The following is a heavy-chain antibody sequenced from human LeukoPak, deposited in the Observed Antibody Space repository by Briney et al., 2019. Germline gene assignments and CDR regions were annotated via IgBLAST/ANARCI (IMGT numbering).Heavy chain of an antibody. CDR2: ISAYNGNT. CDR1: GYTFTGYY. D-gene: IGHD6-13*01. V-gene: IGHV1-18*04. Sequence: GASVKVSCKASGYTFTGYYMHWVRQAPGQGLEWMGWISAYNGNTNYAQKLQGRVTMTTDTSTSTAYMELRSLRSDDTAVYYCARGAYSSSPWWFDPWGQGTLVTVSS. J-gene: IGHJ5*02. CDR3: ARGAYSSSPWWFDP.